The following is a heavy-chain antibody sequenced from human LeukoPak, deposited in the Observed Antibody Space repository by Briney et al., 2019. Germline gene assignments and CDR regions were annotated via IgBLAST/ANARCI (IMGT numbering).Heavy chain of an antibody. J-gene: IGHJ4*02. D-gene: IGHD3-9*01. Sequence: ASVKVSCKASGYTFTSYGISGVRQAPGQGLEWMGWISAYNGNTNYAQKLQGRVTMTTDTSTSTAYMELRSLRSDDTAVYYCARDQSLIWGRYFDWLLWSYWGQGTLVTVSS. CDR3: ARDQSLIWGRYFDWLLWSY. CDR1: GYTFTSYG. V-gene: IGHV1-18*01. CDR2: ISAYNGNT.